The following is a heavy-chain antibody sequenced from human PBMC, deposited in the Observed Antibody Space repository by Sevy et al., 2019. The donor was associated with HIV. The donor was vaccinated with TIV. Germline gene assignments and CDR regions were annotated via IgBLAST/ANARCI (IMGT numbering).Heavy chain of an antibody. Sequence: GGSLRLSCAATGFTFSRSGMHWIRQAPGKGLEWVSFTRYDGTTKNYADSVKGRFTISRDNSKNTLYLEMNSLRADDPAVYYWAKMGSTTVTTSDAFDLWGQRTMVTVSS. D-gene: IGHD4-17*01. CDR3: AKMGSTTVTTSDAFDL. J-gene: IGHJ3*01. CDR1: GFTFSRSG. CDR2: TRYDGTTK. V-gene: IGHV3-30*02.